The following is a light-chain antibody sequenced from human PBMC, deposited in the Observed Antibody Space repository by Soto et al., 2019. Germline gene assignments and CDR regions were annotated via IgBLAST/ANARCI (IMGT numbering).Light chain of an antibody. V-gene: IGKV3-15*01. CDR1: QSVSSN. J-gene: IGKJ3*01. CDR3: QQYNTWPLT. CDR2: DAS. Sequence: EAVMTQSPATLSVSPGERPTLSRRASQSVSSNLAWYQQKPGQAPRLLIYDASTRATGIPARFSGSGSGTEFTLTISSLQSEDFAVYYCQQYNTWPLTFGPGTKVDIK.